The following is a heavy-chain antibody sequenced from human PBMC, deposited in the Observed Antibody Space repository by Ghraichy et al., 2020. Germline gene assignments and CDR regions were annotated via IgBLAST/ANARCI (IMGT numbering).Heavy chain of an antibody. Sequence: ESLNISCAVYGGSFSGYYWSWIRQPPGKGLEWIGEINHSGSTNYNPSLKSRVTISVDTSKNQFSLKLSSVTAADTAVYYCARGERPYYYDSSGYYRNWGQGTLVTVSS. J-gene: IGHJ4*02. D-gene: IGHD3-22*01. CDR2: INHSGST. CDR1: GGSFSGYY. V-gene: IGHV4-34*01. CDR3: ARGERPYYYDSSGYYRN.